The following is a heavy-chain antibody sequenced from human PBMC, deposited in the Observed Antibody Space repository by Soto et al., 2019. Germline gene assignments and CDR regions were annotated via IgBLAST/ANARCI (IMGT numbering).Heavy chain of an antibody. V-gene: IGHV3-11*06. J-gene: IGHJ5*02. D-gene: IGHD2-15*01. CDR1: GFTFSSYV. CDR3: VRGGGGGLFDP. Sequence: GGSLRLSCAASGFTFSSYVMSWIRQAPGKGLEWLSYISPGSRYPAYADSVKGRFTISRDNAKRSLYLQMMSLTAEDTAIYYCVRGGGGGLFDPWGQGTMVTVSS. CDR2: ISPGSRYP.